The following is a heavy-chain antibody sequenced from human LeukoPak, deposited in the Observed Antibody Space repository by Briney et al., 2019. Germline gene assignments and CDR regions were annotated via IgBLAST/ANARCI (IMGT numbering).Heavy chain of an antibody. J-gene: IGHJ1*01. CDR3: AKSHPPTVTTEEGEYLQH. CDR2: ISLDGSNQ. D-gene: IGHD4-17*01. V-gene: IGHV3-30*18. Sequence: PGGSLRLSCAASGFTFSSFGMHWVRQAPGQGLEWVAVISLDGSNQYYVDSVKGRFTIYRDNFKNTVYLQMNSLRAEETAVYYCAKSHPPTVTTEEGEYLQHWGQGTLVTVSS. CDR1: GFTFSSFG.